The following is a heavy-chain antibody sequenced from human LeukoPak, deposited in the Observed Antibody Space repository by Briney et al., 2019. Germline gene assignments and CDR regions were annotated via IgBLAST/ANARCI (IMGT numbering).Heavy chain of an antibody. CDR3: AKEHYDILTGSYYFDY. CDR1: GFTFSSYA. D-gene: IGHD3-9*01. V-gene: IGHV3-23*01. Sequence: GGSLRLSCAASGFTFSSYAMSWVRQAPGKGLEWVSAISGSGGSTYYADSVKGRFTISRDNSKNTLYLQMNSLRAEDTAVYYCAKEHYDILTGSYYFDYWGQGTLVTVSS. CDR2: ISGSGGST. J-gene: IGHJ4*02.